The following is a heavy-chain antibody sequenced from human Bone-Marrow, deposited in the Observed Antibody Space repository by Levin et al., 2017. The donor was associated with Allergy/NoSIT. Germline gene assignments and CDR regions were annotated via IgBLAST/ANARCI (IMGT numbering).Heavy chain of an antibody. Sequence: SCAVSGGSLDGHYWTWIRQSPGKGLEWIGEISHHGSPTYNPSLKSRLTISVDKSRHQFSLRLTAVTAADTAVYYCARGAGIVLGDLSVEDYYFDYWGQGAQVTVSS. J-gene: IGHJ4*01. CDR3: ARGAGIVLGDLSVEDYYFDY. D-gene: IGHD3-16*02. CDR1: GGSLDGHY. CDR2: ISHHGSP. V-gene: IGHV4-34*01.